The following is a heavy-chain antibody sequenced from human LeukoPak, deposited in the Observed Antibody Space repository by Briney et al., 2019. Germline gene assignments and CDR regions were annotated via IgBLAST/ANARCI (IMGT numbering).Heavy chain of an antibody. Sequence: SETLSLTCSLSGGSLNTYYWSWIRQPAGKGLEWLGRIYTSGTTKYNPSLESRVTMSVDTSKNQFSLKLTSVTAADTAVYYCERDRGPVTAFFDYWSQGTLVTVSS. V-gene: IGHV4-4*07. CDR1: GGSLNTYY. J-gene: IGHJ4*02. CDR3: ERDRGPVTAFFDY. CDR2: IYTSGTT. D-gene: IGHD1-20*01.